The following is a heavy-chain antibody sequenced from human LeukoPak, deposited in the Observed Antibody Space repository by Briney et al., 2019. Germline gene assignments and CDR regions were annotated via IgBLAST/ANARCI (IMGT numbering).Heavy chain of an antibody. V-gene: IGHV1-24*01. CDR1: GYTLTELS. J-gene: IGHJ5*02. D-gene: IGHD4-17*01. CDR3: ATLTYGQNWFDP. CDR2: FDPEDGET. Sequence: ASVKVSCKVSGYTLTELSMHWVRQAPGKGLEWMGGFDPEDGETIYAQKFQGRVTMTEDISTDTAYMELSSLRSEDTAVYYCATLTYGQNWFDPWGQGTLVTVSS.